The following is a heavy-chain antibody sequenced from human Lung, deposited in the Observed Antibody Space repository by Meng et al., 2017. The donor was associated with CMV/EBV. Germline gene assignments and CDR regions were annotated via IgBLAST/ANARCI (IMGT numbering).Heavy chain of an antibody. Sequence: ASXXVSCKAPGYTFSNYDIIWVRQASGQGLEWVGWMNPNRGNTAYAQKFQGRVTMTRDTSTSIAYMELSSLRSGDTAVYYCARGQVQCSTINCHDYRFSGMDVWGQGTTVTVSS. D-gene: IGHD2/OR15-2a*01. V-gene: IGHV1-8*01. CDR2: MNPNRGNT. CDR3: ARGQVQCSTINCHDYRFSGMDV. CDR1: GYTFSNYD. J-gene: IGHJ6*02.